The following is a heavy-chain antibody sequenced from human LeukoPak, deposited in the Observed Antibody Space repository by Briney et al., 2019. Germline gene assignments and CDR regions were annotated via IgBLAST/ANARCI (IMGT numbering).Heavy chain of an antibody. CDR3: ARDLELLGIAALIY. J-gene: IGHJ4*02. V-gene: IGHV1-69*05. CDR2: IIPIFGTA. Sequence: ASVKVSCKASGGTFSSYAISWVRQAPGQGLEWMGRIIPIFGTANYAQKLQGRVTMTTDTSTSTAYMELRSLRSDDTAVYYCARDLELLGIAALIYWGQGTLVTVSS. D-gene: IGHD6-6*01. CDR1: GGTFSSYA.